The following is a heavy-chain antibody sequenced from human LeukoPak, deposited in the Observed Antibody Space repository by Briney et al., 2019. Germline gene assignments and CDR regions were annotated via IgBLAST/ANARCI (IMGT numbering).Heavy chain of an antibody. CDR1: GFTFSGYW. V-gene: IGHV3-74*03. Sequence: GGSLRLSCAASGFTFSGYWMHWVRHAPGKGLVWVARINHDGSTTYADSVKGRFTISRDNSRNTLYLQMNSLRAEDTAVYSCAKGGEYSTSWFDYWGQGTLVAVSS. CDR3: AKGGEYSTSWFDY. J-gene: IGHJ4*02. CDR2: INHDGST. D-gene: IGHD6-13*01.